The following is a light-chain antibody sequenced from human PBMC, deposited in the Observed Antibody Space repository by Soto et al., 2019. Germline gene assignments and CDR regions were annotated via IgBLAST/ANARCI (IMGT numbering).Light chain of an antibody. V-gene: IGKV1-12*01. J-gene: IGKJ2*03. CDR3: KLSTCLLNS. Sequence: RDRDTITCRASQGINKWLAWYQQKPGTAPKLLIYSASSLYTGVPSRFSGSGSGTDFTLTISCLQAEDGVSDCSKLSTCLLNSFG. CDR2: SAS. CDR1: QGINKW.